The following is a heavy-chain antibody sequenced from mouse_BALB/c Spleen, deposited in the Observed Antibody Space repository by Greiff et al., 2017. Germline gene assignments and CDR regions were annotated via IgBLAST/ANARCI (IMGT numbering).Heavy chain of an antibody. CDR1: GYTFTSYW. J-gene: IGHJ1*01. CDR2: INPSTGYT. CDR3: AREGITTDWYFDV. Sequence: QVQLQQSGAELAKPGASVKMSCKASGYTFTSYWMHWVKQRPGQGLEWIGYINPSTGYTEYNQKFKDKATLTADKSSSTAYMQLSSLTSEDSAVYYCAREGITTDWYFDVWGAGTTVTVSS. D-gene: IGHD2-4*01. V-gene: IGHV1-7*01.